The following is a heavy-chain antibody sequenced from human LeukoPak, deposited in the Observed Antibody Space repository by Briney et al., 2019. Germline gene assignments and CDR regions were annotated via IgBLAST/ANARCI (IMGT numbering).Heavy chain of an antibody. CDR1: GGSISSYY. D-gene: IGHD6-25*01. J-gene: IGHJ2*01. CDR3: ARQGGGFWYFDL. CDR2: IYYSGST. Sequence: SETLSLTCTVSGGSISSYYWSWIRQPPGKGLEWIGYIYYSGSTNYNPSLKSRVTISVDTSENQFSLKLSSVTAADTAVYYCARQGGGFWYFDLWGRGTLVTVSS. V-gene: IGHV4-59*08.